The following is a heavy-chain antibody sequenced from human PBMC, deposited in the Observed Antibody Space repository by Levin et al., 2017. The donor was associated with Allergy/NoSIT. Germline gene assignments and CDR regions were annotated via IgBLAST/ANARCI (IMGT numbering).Heavy chain of an antibody. V-gene: IGHV3-33*01. Sequence: GGSLRLSCAASGFTFSSYGMHWVRQAPGKGLEWVAVIWYDGSNKYYADSVKGRFTISRDNSKNTLYLQMNSLRAEDTAVYYCARDGGSSEGGDYYYYGMDGWGQGTTVTVSS. J-gene: IGHJ6*02. CDR3: ARDGGSSEGGDYYYYGMDG. CDR2: IWYDGSNK. CDR1: GFTFSSYG. D-gene: IGHD6-6*01.